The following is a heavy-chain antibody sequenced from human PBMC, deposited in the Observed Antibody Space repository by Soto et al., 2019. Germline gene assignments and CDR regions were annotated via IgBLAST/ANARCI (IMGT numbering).Heavy chain of an antibody. CDR1: GGTFSSYA. CDR2: IIPIFGTA. D-gene: IGHD4-4*01. J-gene: IGHJ5*02. CDR3: ARVGPMTTGRNNWFDP. Sequence: QVQLVQSGAEVKKPGSSVKVSCKASGGTFSSYAISWVRQAPGQGLEWMGGIIPIFGTANYAQKFQGRVTITADESTCTAYMELSSLRSEDTAVYYCARVGPMTTGRNNWFDPWGQGTLVTVSS. V-gene: IGHV1-69*01.